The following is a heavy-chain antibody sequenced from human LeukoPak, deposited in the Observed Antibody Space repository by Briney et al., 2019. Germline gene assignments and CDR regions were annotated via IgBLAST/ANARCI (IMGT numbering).Heavy chain of an antibody. V-gene: IGHV4-31*03. CDR1: GGSISSGGYY. Sequence: SETLSLTCTVSGGSISSGGYYWSWIRQRPGKGLEWIGYIYYSGSTYYNPSLKSRVTISVDTSKNQFSLKLSSVTAADTAVYYCARRGPGGNYPYYYYGMDVWGQGTTVTVSS. CDR3: ARRGPGGNYPYYYYGMDV. J-gene: IGHJ6*02. D-gene: IGHD4-23*01. CDR2: IYYSGST.